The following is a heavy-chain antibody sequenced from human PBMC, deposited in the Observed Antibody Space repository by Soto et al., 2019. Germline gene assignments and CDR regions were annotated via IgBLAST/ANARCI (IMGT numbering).Heavy chain of an antibody. CDR1: GSTFTSYW. J-gene: IGHJ1*01. CDR3: ARHGAYSGSYEVQH. V-gene: IGHV5-10-1*01. Sequence: GESLKISGKGSGSTFTSYWISWVRQMPGKGLEWMGRIHPSDSYTNYSPSFQGHVTISDDKSISTAYLQWSSLKASDTAMYYCARHGAYSGSYEVQHWGQGTLVTVSS. D-gene: IGHD1-26*01. CDR2: IHPSDSYT.